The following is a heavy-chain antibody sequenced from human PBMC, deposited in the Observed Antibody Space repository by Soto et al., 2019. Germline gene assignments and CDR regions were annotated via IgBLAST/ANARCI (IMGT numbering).Heavy chain of an antibody. V-gene: IGHV4-31*03. CDR2: IYYSGST. D-gene: IGHD6-19*01. Sequence: QVQLQESGPGLVKPSQTLSLTRTVSGGSISSGGYYWSWIRQHPGKGLEWIGYIYYSGSTYYNPSLKSRVTISGDTSKNLFSLKLSSVTAADTAVYYCARAPGIAVAGDAFDIWGQGTMVTVSS. CDR3: ARAPGIAVAGDAFDI. J-gene: IGHJ3*02. CDR1: GGSISSGGYY.